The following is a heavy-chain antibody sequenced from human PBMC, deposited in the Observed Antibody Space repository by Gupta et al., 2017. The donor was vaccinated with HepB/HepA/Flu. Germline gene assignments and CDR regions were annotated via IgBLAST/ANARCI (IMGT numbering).Heavy chain of an antibody. V-gene: IGHV3-33*01. CDR3: ARDRACDMDV. Sequence: QVQLVESGGGVVQPGRSLRLSCTASGFIFYNHGMHWVRQAPGKGLGWLALIWDDGSHKYYADSVKGRFTISRDDYKNTVYLEMNSLRDEDTATYYCARDRACDMDVWGNGTTVFVSS. CDR1: GFIFYNHG. CDR2: IWDDGSHK. J-gene: IGHJ6*03.